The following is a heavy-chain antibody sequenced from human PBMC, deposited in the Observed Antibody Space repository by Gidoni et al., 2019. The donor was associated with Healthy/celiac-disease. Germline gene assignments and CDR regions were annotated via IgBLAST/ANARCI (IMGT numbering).Heavy chain of an antibody. CDR3: ARVITSYSNQPNWFDP. J-gene: IGHJ5*02. CDR2: IYYSGST. CDR1: GGSISRYY. V-gene: IGHV4-59*01. Sequence: QVQLQESGPGLVKPSETLSLTCTVSGGSISRYYWRWIRQPPGKGLEWIGYIYYSGSTNYNPSLKSRVTISVDTSKNQFSLKLSSVTAADTAVYYCARVITSYSNQPNWFDPWGQGTLVTVSS. D-gene: IGHD6-13*01.